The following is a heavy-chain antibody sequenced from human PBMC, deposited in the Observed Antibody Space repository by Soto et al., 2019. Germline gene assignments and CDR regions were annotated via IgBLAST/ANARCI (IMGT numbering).Heavy chain of an antibody. D-gene: IGHD6-13*01. CDR3: ARVPEAGSAAGPHFDY. CDR2: ISAYNGNT. J-gene: IGHJ4*02. CDR1: GYTFTSYG. V-gene: IGHV1-18*01. Sequence: ASVKVSCKASGYTFTSYGSSWVRQAPGQGLEWMGWISAYNGNTNYAQKLQGRVTMTTDTSTSTAYMELRSLRSDDTAVYYCARVPEAGSAAGPHFDYWGQGTLVTVSS.